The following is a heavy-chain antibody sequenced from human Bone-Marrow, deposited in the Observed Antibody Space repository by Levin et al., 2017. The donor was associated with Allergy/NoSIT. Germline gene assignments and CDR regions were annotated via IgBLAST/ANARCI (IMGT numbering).Heavy chain of an antibody. CDR2: IYYSGST. CDR3: ARWEGYCSRTTCYASRDVFDI. Sequence: ASQTLSLTCTVFGGSIHSSSYYWGWIRQPPGKGLEWIGNIYYSGSTYYNPSLKSRVSMSVDTSKNQFSLKLISVTAADTAVFYCARWEGYCSRTTCYASRDVFDIWGQGTAVTVSS. CDR1: GGSIHSSSYY. J-gene: IGHJ3*02. D-gene: IGHD2-2*01. V-gene: IGHV4-39*01.